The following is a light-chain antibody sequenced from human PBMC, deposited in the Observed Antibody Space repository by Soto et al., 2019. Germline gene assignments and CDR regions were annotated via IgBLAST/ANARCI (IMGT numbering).Light chain of an antibody. J-gene: IGKJ3*01. CDR3: QQRSNWPPLFT. Sequence: EIVLTQSPATLSLSPGERATLSCRASQSVSSYLAWYQQKPGQAPRLLIYDASNRDTAIPARFSGSESGTDFTLTISSLEPEDFAVYYCQQRSNWPPLFTFGPGTKVDIK. CDR2: DAS. CDR1: QSVSSY. V-gene: IGKV3-11*01.